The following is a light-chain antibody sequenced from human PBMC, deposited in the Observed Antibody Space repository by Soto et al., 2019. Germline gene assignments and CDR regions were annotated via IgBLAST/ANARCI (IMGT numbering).Light chain of an antibody. J-gene: IGKJ2*01. CDR2: GAS. V-gene: IGKV3-15*01. CDR1: QGISSN. Sequence: EIVMTQSPATLSVSPGERATLSCRASQGISSNLAWYQQKPGQAPRLLIYGASTRATGIPARFSGSGSGTEFTLTISSLQSEDFAVYYCQHYSILPYTFRQGTKLEIK. CDR3: QHYSILPYT.